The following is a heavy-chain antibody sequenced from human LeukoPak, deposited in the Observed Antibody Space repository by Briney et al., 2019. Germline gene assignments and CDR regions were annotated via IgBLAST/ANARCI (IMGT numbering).Heavy chain of an antibody. V-gene: IGHV1-69*05. Sequence: SVKVSCKASGGTFSSYAISWVRQAPGQGLEWMGGIIPIFGTANYAQKFQGRVTITTDESTSTAYMELRSLRSDDTAVYYCARDEGLYSRSWYAGRDYWGQGTLVTVSS. CDR1: GGTFSSYA. CDR2: IIPIFGTA. J-gene: IGHJ4*02. D-gene: IGHD6-13*01. CDR3: ARDEGLYSRSWYAGRDY.